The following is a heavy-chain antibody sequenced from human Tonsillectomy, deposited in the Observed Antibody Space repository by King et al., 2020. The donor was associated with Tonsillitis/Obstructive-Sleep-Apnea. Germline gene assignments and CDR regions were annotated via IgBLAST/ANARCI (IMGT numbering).Heavy chain of an antibody. Sequence: VQLQESGPGLVKPSETLSLTCTVSGGSISSYYWSWIRQPPGKGLEWIGYVYYSWNTNSNPSLNSRVTISIDTSKNQFSRKLSTVTAADTAVYYCARVGGISSPVGVGGKGATVTVSS. CDR1: GGSISSYY. J-gene: IGHJ6*04. CDR3: ARVGGISSPVGV. D-gene: IGHD6-6*01. CDR2: VYYSWNT. V-gene: IGHV4-59*01.